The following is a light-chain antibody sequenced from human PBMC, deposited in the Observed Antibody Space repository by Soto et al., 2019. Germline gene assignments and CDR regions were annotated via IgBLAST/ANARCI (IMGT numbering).Light chain of an antibody. Sequence: DIQMTQSPSSLSASIGDRVTITCQASQNITNNLSWYQQKPGKAPNLLIYHASKLAKGVTSRFSGSGSGTEFTLTISSLQSEDSAVYYCQQYKNWLALTFGGGTRLEIK. V-gene: IGKV1-33*01. CDR1: QNITNN. CDR2: HAS. J-gene: IGKJ5*01. CDR3: QQYKNWLALT.